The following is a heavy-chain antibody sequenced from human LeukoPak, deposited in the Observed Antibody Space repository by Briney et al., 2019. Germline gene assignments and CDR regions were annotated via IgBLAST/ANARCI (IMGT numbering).Heavy chain of an antibody. J-gene: IGHJ3*01. CDR1: GFTFSTYE. CDR3: ARDRDCSRTSCFNAFDV. Sequence: PGRSLRLSCAASGFTFSTYEMHWVRQAPGKGLEWVAVILHDRNDQYYADSVKGRFTISRDNSKNALYLQMNSLRLEDTAVYYCARDRDCSRTSCFNAFDVWGQGTMAIVSS. V-gene: IGHV3-30*04. D-gene: IGHD2-2*01. CDR2: ILHDRNDQ.